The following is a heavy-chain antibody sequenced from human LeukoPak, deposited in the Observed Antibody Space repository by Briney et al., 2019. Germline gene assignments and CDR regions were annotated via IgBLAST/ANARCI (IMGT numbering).Heavy chain of an antibody. Sequence: GGSLRLSCAVSGFTFSSYGMHWVRQGPGKGLEWVAVISYDGNNKYYADSVKGRFTISRDNSKNTLFLQMNSLRAEDTAVYYCARPHDYWGQGTLVTVSS. CDR3: ARPHDY. V-gene: IGHV3-30*03. CDR2: ISYDGNNK. J-gene: IGHJ4*02. CDR1: GFTFSSYG.